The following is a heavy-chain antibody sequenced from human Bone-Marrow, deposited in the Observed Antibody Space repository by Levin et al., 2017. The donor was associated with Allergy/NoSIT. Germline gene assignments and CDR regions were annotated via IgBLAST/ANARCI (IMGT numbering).Heavy chain of an antibody. CDR2: ISSSSSTI. CDR1: GFTFSSYR. J-gene: IGHJ5*02. Sequence: ASVKVSCAASGFTFSSYRMNWVRQAPGKGLEWVSYISSSSSTIYYADSVKGRFTISRDNAKNSLYLQMNSLRAEDTTVYYCARDLIGHTMVRGVPWFDPWGQGTLVTVSS. D-gene: IGHD3-10*01. CDR3: ARDLIGHTMVRGVPWFDP. V-gene: IGHV3-48*04.